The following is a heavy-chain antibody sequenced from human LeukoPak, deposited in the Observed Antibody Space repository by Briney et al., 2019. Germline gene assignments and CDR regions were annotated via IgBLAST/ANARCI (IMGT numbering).Heavy chain of an antibody. CDR2: IYHSGST. Sequence: SETLSLTCTVSGGSISSGGYYWSWIRQPPGKGLEWIGYIYHSGSTYYNSSLKSRVTISADRSKNQFSLKLSSVTAADTAVYFCARVVMGYFQHWGQGTLVTVSS. CDR3: ARVVMGYFQH. V-gene: IGHV4-30-2*01. CDR1: GGSISSGGYY. D-gene: IGHD2-15*01. J-gene: IGHJ1*01.